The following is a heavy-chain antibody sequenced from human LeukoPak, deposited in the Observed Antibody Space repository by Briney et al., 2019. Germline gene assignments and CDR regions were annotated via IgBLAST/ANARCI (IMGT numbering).Heavy chain of an antibody. V-gene: IGHV3-23*01. CDR3: AKRGVVIRVILVGFHKEAYYFDS. J-gene: IGHJ4*02. CDR1: GITLSNYG. CDR2: ISGSGGGT. D-gene: IGHD3-22*01. Sequence: GGFLRLSCAVSGITLSNYGMSWVRQAPGKGLEWVAGISGSGGGTNYADSVKGRFTISRDNSKNTLYLQMNSLRAEDTAVYFCAKRGVVIRVILVGFHKEAYYFDSWGQGALVTISS.